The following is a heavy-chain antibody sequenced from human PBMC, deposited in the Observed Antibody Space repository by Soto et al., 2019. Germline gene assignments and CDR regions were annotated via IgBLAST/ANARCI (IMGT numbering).Heavy chain of an antibody. CDR3: ARGRFGGVVVVAATGAEYFQH. J-gene: IGHJ1*01. V-gene: IGHV4-34*01. D-gene: IGHD2-15*01. Sequence: SETLSLTCAVYGGSFSGYYWSWIRQPPGKGLEWIGEINHSGSTNYNPSLKSRVTISVDTSKNQFSLKLSSVTAADTAVYYCARGRFGGVVVVAATGAEYFQHWGQGTLVTVSS. CDR2: INHSGST. CDR1: GGSFSGYY.